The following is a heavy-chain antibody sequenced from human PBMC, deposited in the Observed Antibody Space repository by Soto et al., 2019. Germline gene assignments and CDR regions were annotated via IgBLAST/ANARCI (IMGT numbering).Heavy chain of an antibody. CDR2: ISSSSSYT. V-gene: IGHV3-11*06. J-gene: IGHJ6*02. CDR1: GFTFSDYY. D-gene: IGHD3-22*01. Sequence: VQLVESGGGLVKPGGSLRLSCAASGFTFSDYYMSWIRQAPGKGLEWVSYISSSSSYTNYADSVKGRFTISRDNAKNSLYLQMNSLRAEDTAVYYCARDRGYYGSSGTYGMDVWGQGTTVTVSS. CDR3: ARDRGYYGSSGTYGMDV.